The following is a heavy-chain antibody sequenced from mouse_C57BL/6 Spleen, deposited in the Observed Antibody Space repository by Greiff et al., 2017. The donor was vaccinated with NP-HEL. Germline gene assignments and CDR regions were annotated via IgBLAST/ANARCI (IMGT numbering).Heavy chain of an antibody. V-gene: IGHV1-80*01. CDR2: FYPGDGDT. CDR1: GYAFSSYW. D-gene: IGHD2-4*01. J-gene: IGHJ1*03. Sequence: QVQLQQSGAELVKPGASVKISCKASGYAFSSYWMNWVRKRLGKGLGWMGRFYPGDGDTNYNGKFKGKATLTADKSSSTAYMQLSSLTSEDSAVYFCARFSYDYWYFDVWGTGTTVTVSS. CDR3: ARFSYDYWYFDV.